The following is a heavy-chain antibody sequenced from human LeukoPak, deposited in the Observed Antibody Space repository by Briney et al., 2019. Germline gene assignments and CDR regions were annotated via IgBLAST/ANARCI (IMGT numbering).Heavy chain of an antibody. J-gene: IGHJ3*02. CDR2: ISSSSSYI. V-gene: IGHV3-21*01. Sequence: PGGSLRLSCAASGFTFSSCSMNWVRQAPGKGLEWVSSISSSSSYIYYADSVKGRFTISRDNAKNSLYLQMNSLRAEDTAVYYCARTDIVVVPAAMPYAFDIWGQGTMVTVSS. D-gene: IGHD2-2*01. CDR3: ARTDIVVVPAAMPYAFDI. CDR1: GFTFSSCS.